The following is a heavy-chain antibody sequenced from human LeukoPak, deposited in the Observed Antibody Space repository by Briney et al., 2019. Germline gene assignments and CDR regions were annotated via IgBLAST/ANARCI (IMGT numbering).Heavy chain of an antibody. D-gene: IGHD3-22*01. Sequence: ASVKVSCKASGYTFTGYHIHWVRQAPGQGLEWMGWINPNRGGTNYAQKFRGRVTMTRDTSISTAYMELSRLRSDDTAVYYCARDHDSSGYYYSYYYYYMDVWGKGTTVTISS. CDR2: INPNRGGT. CDR1: GYTFTGYH. CDR3: ARDHDSSGYYYSYYYYYMDV. J-gene: IGHJ6*03. V-gene: IGHV1-2*02.